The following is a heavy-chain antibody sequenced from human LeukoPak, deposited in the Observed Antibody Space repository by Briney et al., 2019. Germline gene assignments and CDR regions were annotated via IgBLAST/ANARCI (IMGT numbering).Heavy chain of an antibody. CDR1: GYTFTGYY. Sequence: ASVKVSCKASGYTFTGYYMHWVRQAPGKGLEWMGGFDPEDGETIYAQKFQGRVTMTEDTSTDTAYMELSSLRSEDTAVYYCATVPPPSSSGYYAGSLDIWGQGTMVTVSS. J-gene: IGHJ3*02. D-gene: IGHD3-3*01. CDR2: FDPEDGET. CDR3: ATVPPPSSSGYYAGSLDI. V-gene: IGHV1-24*01.